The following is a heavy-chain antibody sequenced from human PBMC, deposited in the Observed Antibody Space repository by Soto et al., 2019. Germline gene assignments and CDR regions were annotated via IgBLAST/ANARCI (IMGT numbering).Heavy chain of an antibody. V-gene: IGHV1-18*01. CDR1: GYTFSSYH. J-gene: IGHJ4*02. CDR3: ARDLPPVDY. Sequence: QIQLVQSGAEVKKPGASVKVSCKASGYTFSSYHITWVRQAPGQGLEWMGWISAYNGNTNYAQNLQGRVTMTTDPSRSTAYMELRSLRSDDTAVYYCARDLPPVDYWGQGTVVTVSS. CDR2: ISAYNGNT.